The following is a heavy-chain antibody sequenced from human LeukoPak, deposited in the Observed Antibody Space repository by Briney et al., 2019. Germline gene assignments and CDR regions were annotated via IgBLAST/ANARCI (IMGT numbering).Heavy chain of an antibody. J-gene: IGHJ5*02. D-gene: IGHD5-12*01. CDR1: GSPFTGYY. V-gene: IGHV4-59*08. CDR2: IYYSGST. CDR3: ARRGGSNWFDP. Sequence: SSETLSLTCTVSGSPFTGYYWSWIRQPPGKGLEWIGYIYYSGSTNYNPSLKSRVTISVDTSKNQFSLKLSSVTAADTAVYYCARRGGSNWFDPWGQGTLVTVSS.